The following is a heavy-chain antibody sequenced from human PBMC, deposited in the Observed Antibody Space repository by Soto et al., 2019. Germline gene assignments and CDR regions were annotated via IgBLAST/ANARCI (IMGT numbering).Heavy chain of an antibody. J-gene: IGHJ5*02. CDR2: IYSGGST. Sequence: PGGSLRLSCAASGFTVSSNYMSWVRQAPGKGLEWVSVIYSGGSTYYADSVKGRFTISRDNSKNTLYLQMNSLRAEDTAVYYCARDHRPMTTARGFDPLGHGILVTVSS. CDR1: GFTVSSNY. D-gene: IGHD1-1*01. V-gene: IGHV3-66*01. CDR3: ARDHRPMTTARGFDP.